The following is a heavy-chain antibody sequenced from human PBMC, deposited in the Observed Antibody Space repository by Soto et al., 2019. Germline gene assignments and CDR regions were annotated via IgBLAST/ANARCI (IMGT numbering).Heavy chain of an antibody. Sequence: SVRVSCKXSGGTFSSYAISWVRQAPGQGLEWMGGIIPIFGTANYAQKFQGRVTITADETTSTAYMELSSLRSEDTAVHYCARDSSGGNSYWFDPWGQGTLVTVSS. V-gene: IGHV1-69*13. J-gene: IGHJ5*02. CDR1: GGTFSSYA. D-gene: IGHD2-21*02. CDR2: IIPIFGTA. CDR3: ARDSSGGNSYWFDP.